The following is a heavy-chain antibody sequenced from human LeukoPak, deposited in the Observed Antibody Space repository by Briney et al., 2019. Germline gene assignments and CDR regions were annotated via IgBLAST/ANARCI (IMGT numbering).Heavy chain of an antibody. CDR3: ARGPQRDYYYMDV. CDR1: GGSISSGGYC. J-gene: IGHJ6*03. Sequence: SETLSLTCTVSGGSISSGGYCWSWIRQPPGKGLEWIGYIYHSGSTYYNPSLKSRVTISVDRSKNQFSLKLSSVTAADTAVYYCARGPQRDYYYMDVWGKGTTVTVSS. V-gene: IGHV4-30-2*01. CDR2: IYHSGST.